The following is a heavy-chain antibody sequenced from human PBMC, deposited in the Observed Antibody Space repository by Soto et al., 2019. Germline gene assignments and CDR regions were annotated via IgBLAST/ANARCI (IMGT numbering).Heavy chain of an antibody. J-gene: IGHJ6*02. CDR3: ARALVVPAAGYYYYYYGMDV. CDR1: GYTFTSYG. CDR2: ISAYNGNT. Sequence: QVQLVQSGAEVKKPGASVKVSCKASGYTFTSYGISWVRQAPGQGLEWMGWISAYNGNTNYAQKLQGRVTMTTDTSTSTAYMELRSLRFDDTAVYYCARALVVPAAGYYYYYYGMDVWGQGTTVTVSS. D-gene: IGHD2-2*01. V-gene: IGHV1-18*04.